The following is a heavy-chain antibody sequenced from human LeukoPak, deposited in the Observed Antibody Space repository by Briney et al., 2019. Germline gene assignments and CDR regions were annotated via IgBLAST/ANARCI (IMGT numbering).Heavy chain of an antibody. V-gene: IGHV3-21*01. D-gene: IGHD5-18*01. CDR3: ARSLGGYSYGCVGYYFDY. CDR1: GFTFSSYN. J-gene: IGHJ4*02. CDR2: ISSSSSYI. Sequence: GGSLRLTCAASGFTFSSYNMNWVRQAPGKGLEWVSSISSSSSYIYYADSVKGRFTISRDNAENSLYLQMNSLRAEDTAVYYGARSLGGYSYGCVGYYFDYWGQGTLVTVSS.